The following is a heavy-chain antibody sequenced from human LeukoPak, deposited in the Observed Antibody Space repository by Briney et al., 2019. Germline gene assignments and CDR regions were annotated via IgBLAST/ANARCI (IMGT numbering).Heavy chain of an antibody. CDR2: IYYSGST. Sequence: PSETLSLTCTVSGGSISSYYWSWIRQPPGKGLGWIGYIYYSGSTNYNPSLKSRVTISVDTSKNQFSLKLSSVTAADTAVYYCASSRYSSGWYDYWGQGTLVTVSS. V-gene: IGHV4-59*01. CDR1: GGSISSYY. D-gene: IGHD6-19*01. CDR3: ASSRYSSGWYDY. J-gene: IGHJ4*02.